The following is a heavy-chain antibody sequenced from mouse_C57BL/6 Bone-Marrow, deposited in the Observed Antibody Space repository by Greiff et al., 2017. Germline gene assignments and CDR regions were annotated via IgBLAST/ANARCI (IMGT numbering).Heavy chain of an antibody. D-gene: IGHD2-2*01. CDR3: ARPNGYPFAY. Sequence: EVKVVESGGGLVQPGGSLKLSCAASGFTFSDYYMYWVRQTPEKRLEWVAYISNGGCSTYYPDTVKGRFTISSDNAKNTLYLQMSRLKSEDTAMYYCARPNGYPFAYWGQGTLVTVSA. V-gene: IGHV5-12*01. CDR1: GFTFSDYY. J-gene: IGHJ3*01. CDR2: ISNGGCST.